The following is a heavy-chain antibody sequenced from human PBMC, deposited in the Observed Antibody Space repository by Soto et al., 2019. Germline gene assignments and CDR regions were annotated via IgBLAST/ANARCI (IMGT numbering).Heavy chain of an antibody. D-gene: IGHD2-15*01. Sequence: QVQLVQSAGEVKKPGASVKVSSKASGYSFTSYGISWVRRAPGLGLDWMGWITPYNGHTQFVQRFQGRVTMTTDTSTKTAYMELRNLRSDDAAHYYCARDLTIVPSTHPLLKNYGMDVWGQGTTVIVS. CDR1: GYSFTSYG. CDR2: ITPYNGHT. CDR3: ARDLTIVPSTHPLLKNYGMDV. J-gene: IGHJ6*02. V-gene: IGHV1-18*01.